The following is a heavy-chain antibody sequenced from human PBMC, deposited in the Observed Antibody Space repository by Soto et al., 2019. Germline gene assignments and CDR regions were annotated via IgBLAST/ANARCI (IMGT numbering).Heavy chain of an antibody. CDR2: ISYDGSNK. CDR3: AKEGYSRALLIFQH. V-gene: IGHV3-30*18. Sequence: GGSLRLSCAASGFTFSSYGMHWVRQAPGKGLEWVAVISYDGSNKYYADSVKGRFTISRDKSNNTLHLQMNSLSAEDTAEYYCAKEGYSRALLIFQHWGQGTLVTVSS. J-gene: IGHJ1*01. D-gene: IGHD6-13*01. CDR1: GFTFSSYG.